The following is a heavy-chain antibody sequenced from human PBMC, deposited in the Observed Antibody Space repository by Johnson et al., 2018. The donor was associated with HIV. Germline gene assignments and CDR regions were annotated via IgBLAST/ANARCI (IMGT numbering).Heavy chain of an antibody. CDR2: TKNKANGYTT. CDR1: GFTFSDHY. Sequence: EVQLVESGGGLVQPGGSLRLSCAVSGFTFSDHYIDWVRQAPGKGLEWVGRTKNKANGYTTEYAASVKGRFTISRDYSKNSLYLQMNSLQTEDTALYYCVRRYYDRRVAFDIWGQGTMVTVSS. CDR3: VRRYYDRRVAFDI. V-gene: IGHV3-72*01. J-gene: IGHJ3*02. D-gene: IGHD3-22*01.